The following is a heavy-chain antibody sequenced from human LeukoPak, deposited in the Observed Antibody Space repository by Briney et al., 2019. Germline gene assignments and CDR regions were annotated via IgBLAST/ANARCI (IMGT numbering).Heavy chain of an antibody. D-gene: IGHD3-10*01. J-gene: IGHJ4*02. V-gene: IGHV3-21*01. CDR1: GFTSSSYS. CDR2: ISSSSSYI. CDR3: ARARYYYGSGSSYYFDY. Sequence: PGGSLRLSCAASGFTSSSYSMNWVRQAPGKGLEWVSSISSSSSYIYYADSVKGRFTISRDNAKNSLYLQMNSLRAEDTAVYYCARARYYYGSGSSYYFDYWGQGTLVTVSS.